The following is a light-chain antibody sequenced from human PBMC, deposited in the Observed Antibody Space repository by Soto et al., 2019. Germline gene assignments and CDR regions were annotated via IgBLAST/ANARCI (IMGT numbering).Light chain of an antibody. Sequence: EIGLKRSPGTLSLSPGERATLSCRASQSVSNNYLAWYQQRPGQAPRLLIYGASNRAKGIPDRFSGRGSGTDLTLSNSSLEPEDFAVYYCQQYGSSGTFGQGNKVDIK. CDR2: GAS. J-gene: IGKJ1*01. V-gene: IGKV3-20*01. CDR1: QSVSNNY. CDR3: QQYGSSGT.